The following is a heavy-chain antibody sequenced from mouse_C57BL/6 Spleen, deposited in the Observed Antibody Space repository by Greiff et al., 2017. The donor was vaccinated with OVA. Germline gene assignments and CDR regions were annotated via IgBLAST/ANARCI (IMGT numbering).Heavy chain of an antibody. D-gene: IGHD1-1*01. CDR2: IWSGGST. V-gene: IGHV2-2*01. J-gene: IGHJ3*01. CDR3: ASHYYGSSPFAY. CDR1: GFSLTSYG. Sequence: QVQLQQSGPGLVQPSQCLSITCTVSGFSLTSYGVHWVRQSPGKGLEWLGVIWSGGSTDYNAAFISRLSISKDNSKGQVFFKMNSLQADDTAIYYCASHYYGSSPFAYWGQGTLVTVSA.